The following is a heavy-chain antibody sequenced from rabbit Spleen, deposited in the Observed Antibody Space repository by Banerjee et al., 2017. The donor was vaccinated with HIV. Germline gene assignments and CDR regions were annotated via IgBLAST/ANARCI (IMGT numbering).Heavy chain of an antibody. CDR3: ARDGVGGSYFAL. J-gene: IGHJ6*01. Sequence: QEKLVESGGGLVQPGGSLKLSCKASGFDFSSYYMNWVRQAPGKGLEWIGYIDPVFGITYYANWVNGRFSISRENAQNTVFLQMTSLTAADTATYFCARDGVGGSYFALWGPGTLVTVS. CDR1: GFDFSSYY. D-gene: IGHD8-1*01. V-gene: IGHV1S47*01. CDR2: IDPVFGIT.